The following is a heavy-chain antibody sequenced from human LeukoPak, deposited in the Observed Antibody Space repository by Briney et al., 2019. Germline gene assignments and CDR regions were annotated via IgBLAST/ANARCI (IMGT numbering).Heavy chain of an antibody. CDR3: AKDRWRDGSSSFDN. V-gene: IGHV1-18*01. CDR1: GYTXTGYS. D-gene: IGHD6-6*01. Sequence: ASVKVSCKASGYTXTGYSINWVRQAPGQGLEWMGWISTYNGNTNYAQKLQGRVTMTTDTSTSTAYMELRSLRSDDTAVYYCAKDRWRDGSSSFDNWGQGTLVTVSS. CDR2: ISTYNGNT. J-gene: IGHJ4*02.